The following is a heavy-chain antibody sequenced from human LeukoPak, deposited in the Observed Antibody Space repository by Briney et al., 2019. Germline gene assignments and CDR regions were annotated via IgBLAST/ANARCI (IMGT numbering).Heavy chain of an antibody. Sequence: GGSLRLSCAASGFTFSSYWMTWVRQAPGKGLEWVANIKQDGSEKNYVDSVKGRFTLSRDNAKNSLFLQMNSLRAEDTAVYYCVRSTNYYDSSGLSYWGQGTLVTVSS. CDR2: IKQDGSEK. CDR3: VRSTNYYDSSGLSY. J-gene: IGHJ4*02. CDR1: GFTFSSYW. D-gene: IGHD3-22*01. V-gene: IGHV3-7*01.